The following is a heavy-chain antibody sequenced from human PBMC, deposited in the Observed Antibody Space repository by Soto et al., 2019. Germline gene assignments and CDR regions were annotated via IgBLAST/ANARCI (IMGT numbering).Heavy chain of an antibody. CDR2: ILPTGDT. Sequence: PGGSLRLSCAASGFTFSNSDMHWVRQLTGKGLEWVSTILPTGDTSHSGSVKGRFTISRENGKSSLYLQMDTLRAEDTAMYYCVRGWYYGFISWGQGTLVTVSS. J-gene: IGHJ5*02. CDR1: GFTFSNSD. CDR3: VRGWYYGFIS. D-gene: IGHD3-3*01. V-gene: IGHV3-13*01.